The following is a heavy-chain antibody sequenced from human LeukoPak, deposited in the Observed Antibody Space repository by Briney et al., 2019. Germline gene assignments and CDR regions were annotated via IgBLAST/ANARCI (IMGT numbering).Heavy chain of an antibody. D-gene: IGHD3-10*01. CDR3: AKRGIVIRAVIIIGFHKEAYYFDY. Sequence: GGSLRLSCAASGFTFSDYYMSWIRQAPGKGLEWVSYISSSGSTIYYADSVKGRFTNSRDNAKNSLYLQMNSLRFEDTAVYFCAKRGIVIRAVIIIGFHKEAYYFDYWGQGILVTVSS. CDR2: ISSSGSTI. CDR1: GFTFSDYY. V-gene: IGHV3-11*01. J-gene: IGHJ4*02.